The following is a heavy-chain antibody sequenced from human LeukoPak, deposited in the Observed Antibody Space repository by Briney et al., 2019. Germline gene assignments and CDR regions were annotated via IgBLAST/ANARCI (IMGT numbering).Heavy chain of an antibody. CDR3: AKAGTAMVTTVDY. CDR2: LTGGGGST. D-gene: IGHD5-18*01. CDR1: GFTFTSYA. Sequence: GGSLRLSCAASGFTFTSYAMSWVRQAPGKGLEWVSGLTGGGGSTHYADSVRGRFTISRDNSENTLYLQMNSLRAEDTAVYYCAKAGTAMVTTVDYWGQGTLVTVSS. J-gene: IGHJ4*02. V-gene: IGHV3-23*01.